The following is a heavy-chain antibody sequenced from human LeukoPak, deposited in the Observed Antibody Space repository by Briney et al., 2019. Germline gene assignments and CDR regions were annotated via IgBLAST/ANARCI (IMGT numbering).Heavy chain of an antibody. V-gene: IGHV1-2*02. D-gene: IGHD3-10*01. CDR3: ARGPESGAFDI. CDR2: INPNSGGT. Sequence: ASVKVSCNASGYTFTAYFIHWMRQAPGQGLEWMGCINPNSGGTNYAQDFQGRVTLTRDTSISTAYMELSRLRSDDTAVYYCARGPESGAFDIWGQGTMVTVSS. J-gene: IGHJ3*02. CDR1: GYTFTAYF.